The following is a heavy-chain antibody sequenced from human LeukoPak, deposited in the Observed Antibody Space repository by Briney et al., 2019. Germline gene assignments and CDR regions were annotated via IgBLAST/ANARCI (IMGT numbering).Heavy chain of an antibody. Sequence: SETLSLTCAVSSYSISSGYYWGWIRQPSGKGLEWIGSIYHSGITYYNPSLKSRVTTSVDTSKNQFSLKLRSVTAADTAVYYCAKVAVGVTKSFDYWGQGTLVTVSS. CDR2: IYHSGIT. CDR1: SYSISSGYY. CDR3: AKVAVGVTKSFDY. J-gene: IGHJ4*02. V-gene: IGHV4-38-2*01. D-gene: IGHD1-26*01.